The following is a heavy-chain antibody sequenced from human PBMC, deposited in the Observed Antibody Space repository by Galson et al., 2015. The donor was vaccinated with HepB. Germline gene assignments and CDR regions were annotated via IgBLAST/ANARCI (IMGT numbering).Heavy chain of an antibody. J-gene: IGHJ4*02. D-gene: IGHD5-18*01. CDR1: GFTFSSYG. CDR2: ISYDGSNK. Sequence: SLRLSCAASGFTFSSYGMHWVRQAPGKGLEWVAVISYDGSNKYYADSVKGRFTISRDNSKNTLYLQMNSLRAEDTAVYYCAKEEKTWIQLWYGTDYWGQGTLVTVSS. V-gene: IGHV3-30*18. CDR3: AKEEKTWIQLWYGTDY.